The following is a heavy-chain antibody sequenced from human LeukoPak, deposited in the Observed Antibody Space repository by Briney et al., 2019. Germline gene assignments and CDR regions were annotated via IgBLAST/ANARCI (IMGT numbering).Heavy chain of an antibody. CDR1: GFTFSSYS. CDR3: VSSGYSSSWYGGFDY. CDR2: ISSSSSTI. J-gene: IGHJ4*02. V-gene: IGHV3-48*04. Sequence: PGGSLRLSCAASGFTFSSYSMNWVRQAPGKGLEWVSYISSSSSTIYYADSVKGRFTISRDNAKNSLYLQMNSLRAEDTAVYYCVSSGYSSSWYGGFDYWGQGTLVTVSS. D-gene: IGHD6-13*01.